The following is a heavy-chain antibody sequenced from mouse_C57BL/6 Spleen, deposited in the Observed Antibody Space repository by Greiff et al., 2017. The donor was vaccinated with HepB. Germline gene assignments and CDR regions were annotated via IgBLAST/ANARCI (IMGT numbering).Heavy chain of an antibody. V-gene: IGHV5-17*01. J-gene: IGHJ2*01. CDR2: ISSGSSTI. D-gene: IGHD1-1*01. CDR1: GFTFSDYG. Sequence: EVQGVESGGGLVKPGGSLKLSCAASGFTFSDYGMHWVRQAPEKGLEWVAYISSGSSTIYYADTVKGRFTISRDNAKNTLFLQMTSLRSEDTAMYYCARDGLITTVVEEDYFDYWGQGTTLTVSS. CDR3: ARDGLITTVVEEDYFDY.